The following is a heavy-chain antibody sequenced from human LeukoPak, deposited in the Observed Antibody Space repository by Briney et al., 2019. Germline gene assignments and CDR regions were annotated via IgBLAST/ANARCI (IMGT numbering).Heavy chain of an antibody. J-gene: IGHJ5*02. D-gene: IGHD6-13*01. CDR2: IYYSGST. Sequence: SETLSLTCTVSGGSISSSSYYWGWIRQPPGKGLEWIGSIYYSGSTYYNPSLKSRVTISVDTSKNQFSLKLRSVTAADTAMYYCARAYSSSWYYNWFDPWGQGTLVTVSS. CDR1: GGSISSSSYY. CDR3: ARAYSSSWYYNWFDP. V-gene: IGHV4-39*07.